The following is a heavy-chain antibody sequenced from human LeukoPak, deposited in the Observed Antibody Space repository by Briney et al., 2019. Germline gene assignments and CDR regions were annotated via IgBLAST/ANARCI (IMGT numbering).Heavy chain of an antibody. J-gene: IGHJ6*03. CDR1: GFTFSSYE. CDR3: ARDPYSGTYGDYYYYYMDL. CDR2: ISSSGSTI. D-gene: IGHD1-26*01. Sequence: GGSLRLSCAASGFTFSSYEMNWVRQAPGKGLEWVSYISSSGSTIYYADSVKGRFTISRDNARNSLYLQLNSLRAEDTAVYYCARDPYSGTYGDYYYYYMDLWGQGTTVTISS. V-gene: IGHV3-48*03.